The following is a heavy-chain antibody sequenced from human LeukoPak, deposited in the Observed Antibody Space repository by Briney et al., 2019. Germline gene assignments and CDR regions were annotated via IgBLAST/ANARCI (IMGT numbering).Heavy chain of an antibody. J-gene: IGHJ4*02. D-gene: IGHD6-13*01. V-gene: IGHV5-51*01. Sequence: GESLKISCQGSGSTFTPHWIAGVPPMHGKGLGWIGIIYPGDSDTRYSPSFQGQVTISADKSISTAYLQWSSLKASDTAMYYCARHGSGSAAAGRGFDYWGQGTLVTVSS. CDR1: GSTFTPHW. CDR2: IYPGDSDT. CDR3: ARHGSGSAAAGRGFDY.